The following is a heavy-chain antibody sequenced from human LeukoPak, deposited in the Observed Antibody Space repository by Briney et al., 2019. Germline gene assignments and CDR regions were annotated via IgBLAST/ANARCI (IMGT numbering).Heavy chain of an antibody. Sequence: SETLSLTCTVSGGSISSYYWSWIRQPPGKGLEWIGYIYYSGSTNYNPSLKSRVTISVDTSKNQFSLKLSFVTAADTAVYYCARFTAFGAFDIWGQGTMVTVSS. V-gene: IGHV4-59*01. CDR1: GGSISSYY. D-gene: IGHD3-3*01. J-gene: IGHJ3*02. CDR3: ARFTAFGAFDI. CDR2: IYYSGST.